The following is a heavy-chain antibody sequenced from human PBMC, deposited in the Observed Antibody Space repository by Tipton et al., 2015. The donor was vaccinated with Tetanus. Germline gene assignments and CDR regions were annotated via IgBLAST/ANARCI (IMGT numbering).Heavy chain of an antibody. CDR1: GYNFSHHS. CDR3: ARHGWGTSYSWFDP. D-gene: IGHD3-10*01. Sequence: QLVQSGAEVRKPGESLKISCQGSGYNFSHHSIGWVRQLPGRGLEWMGIVDPRDSSATYGPSFQGQVTISADRSISVAYLQWSSLKASDTGMYFCARHGWGTSYSWFDPWGQGTLVTVSS. CDR2: VDPRDSSA. J-gene: IGHJ5*02. V-gene: IGHV5-51*01.